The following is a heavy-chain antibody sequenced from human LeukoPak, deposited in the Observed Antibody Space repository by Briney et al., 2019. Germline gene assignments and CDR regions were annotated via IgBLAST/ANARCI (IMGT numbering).Heavy chain of an antibody. Sequence: GWSLRLYCAATGFTFSNYAISLVRQVPGYGLEWVSGISDGGGSTYYADSVKGRFTISRDNSKNTLDLQMNSLRAGDTAIYYCAKGISTPDYWGQGTLVTVSS. J-gene: IGHJ4*02. CDR2: ISDGGGST. V-gene: IGHV3-23*01. CDR3: AKGISTPDY. D-gene: IGHD2-2*01. CDR1: GFTFSNYA.